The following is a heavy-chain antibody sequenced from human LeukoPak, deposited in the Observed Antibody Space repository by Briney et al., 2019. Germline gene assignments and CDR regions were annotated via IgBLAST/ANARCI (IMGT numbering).Heavy chain of an antibody. Sequence: GGSLRLSCAASGFTFSISNMNWVRQTPGKGLAWVSSISRSGTYIYYADSVKGRFTISRDDAKNALYLQVNSLRAEDTAVYYCARDWDLEGGFWGQGTLVTVSS. CDR1: GFTFSISN. CDR2: ISRSGTYI. V-gene: IGHV3-21*01. J-gene: IGHJ4*02. D-gene: IGHD1-26*01. CDR3: ARDWDLEGGF.